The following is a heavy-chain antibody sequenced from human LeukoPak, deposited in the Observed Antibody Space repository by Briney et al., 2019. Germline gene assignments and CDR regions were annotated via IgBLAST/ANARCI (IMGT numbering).Heavy chain of an antibody. CDR1: GGPISSGGYY. J-gene: IGHJ4*02. D-gene: IGHD5-18*01. Sequence: SETLSLTCTVSGGPISSGGYYWSWIRQHPGKGLERYGYIYYSGIPYYNQYLQSRVTISVDTSKNQFSLKLSSVTAADTAVYYCARGETARRDFDYWGQGTLVNVSS. CDR3: ARGETARRDFDY. V-gene: IGHV4-31*03. CDR2: IYYSGIP.